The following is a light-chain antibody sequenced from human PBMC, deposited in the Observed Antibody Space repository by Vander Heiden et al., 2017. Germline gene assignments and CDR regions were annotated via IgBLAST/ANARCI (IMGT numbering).Light chain of an antibody. Sequence: EIVMTQSPATLSLSPGERATLSCRASQSISSYLAWYQQTPGQAPRLLIYGAFTRATGIPARFSGSGSGTEFTLTISSLQSEDFAVYYCQQYSGWPYTFDQGTKLEIK. J-gene: IGKJ2*01. CDR2: GAF. V-gene: IGKV3-15*01. CDR3: QQYSGWPYT. CDR1: QSISSY.